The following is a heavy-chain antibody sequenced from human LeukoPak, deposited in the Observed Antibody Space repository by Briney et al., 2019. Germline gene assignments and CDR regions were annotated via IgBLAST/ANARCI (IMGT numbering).Heavy chain of an antibody. CDR3: AKDLSSSWFEGLDN. V-gene: IGHV3-33*06. Sequence: EGSLRLSCAASGFTLSTYGMYWVRQAPGKGLEWVAVIWNDGSNKHYADSVKGRFTISRDNPKNTLDLQMNSLRAEDAAVYYCAKDLSSSWFEGLDNWGQGTLVTVSS. CDR1: GFTLSTYG. CDR2: IWNDGSNK. D-gene: IGHD6-13*01. J-gene: IGHJ4*02.